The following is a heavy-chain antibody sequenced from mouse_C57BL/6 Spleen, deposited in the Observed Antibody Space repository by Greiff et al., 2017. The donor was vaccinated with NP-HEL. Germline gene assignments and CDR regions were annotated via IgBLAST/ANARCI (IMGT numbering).Heavy chain of an antibody. CDR2: IDPETGGT. Sequence: VQRVESGAELVRPGASVTLSCKASGYTFTDYEMHWVKQTPVHGLEWIGAIDPETGGTAYNQKFKGKAILTADKSSSTAYMELRSLTSEDSAVYYCTRRGLYDYDVYYFDYWGQGTTLTVSS. CDR1: GYTFTDYE. D-gene: IGHD2-4*01. CDR3: TRRGLYDYDVYYFDY. J-gene: IGHJ2*01. V-gene: IGHV1-15*01.